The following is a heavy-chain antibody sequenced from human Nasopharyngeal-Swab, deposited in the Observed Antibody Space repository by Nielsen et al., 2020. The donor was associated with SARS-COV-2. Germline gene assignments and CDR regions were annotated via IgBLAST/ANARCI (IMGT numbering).Heavy chain of an antibody. V-gene: IGHV4-34*01. D-gene: IGHD3-10*01. CDR3: AREKGLWFGESKGGSYYYYYGMDV. CDR2: INHSGST. Sequence: SETLSLTCAVYGGSFSGYYWSWIRQPPGKGLEWIGEINHSGSTNYNPSLKSRVTISVDTSKNQFSLKLSSVTAADTAVYYCAREKGLWFGESKGGSYYYYYGMDVWGQGTTVTVSS. J-gene: IGHJ6*02. CDR1: GGSFSGYY.